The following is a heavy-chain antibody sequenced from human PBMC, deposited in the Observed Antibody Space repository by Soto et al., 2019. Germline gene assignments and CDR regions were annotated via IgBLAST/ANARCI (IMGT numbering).Heavy chain of an antibody. J-gene: IGHJ4*02. V-gene: IGHV3-30-3*01. CDR2: ISYDGSNK. CDR3: ARDGLAAACPFDY. D-gene: IGHD6-13*01. Sequence: QVQLVESGGGVVQPGRSLRLSCAASGFTFSSYAMHWVRQAPGKGMEWVAVISYDGSNKYYADSVKGRFTISRDNSKNPLYLQMNSLRAEDTAVYYCARDGLAAACPFDYWGQGTLVTVSS. CDR1: GFTFSSYA.